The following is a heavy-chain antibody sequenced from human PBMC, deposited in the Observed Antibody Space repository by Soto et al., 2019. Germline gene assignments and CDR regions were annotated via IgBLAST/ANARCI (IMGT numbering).Heavy chain of an antibody. CDR2: IDPDGRVG. CDR1: GFRFSSYW. V-gene: IGHV3-7*03. D-gene: IGHD3-16*01. Sequence: EVQLLGSGGGLVQPGGSLRLSCVASGFRFSSYWMNWVRQTPGMGLEWVANIDPDGRVGSYVDSGKGRFTTSRDNAKKSLYLQMNSLRADDTAVYFCAGWGGHASNYWGQGILVTVSS. CDR3: AGWGGHASNY. J-gene: IGHJ4*02.